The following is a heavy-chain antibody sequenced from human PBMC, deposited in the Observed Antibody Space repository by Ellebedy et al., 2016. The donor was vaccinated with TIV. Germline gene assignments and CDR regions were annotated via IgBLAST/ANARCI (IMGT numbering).Heavy chain of an antibody. Sequence: PGGSLRLSCAASRFMSTWRSWVRQAPGKGLEWVGQISQDGSENYYVASVRGLFIIARDNADNSLYLQINSLIAEDTAVYYCARDSTGTTFDIWGQGTTVIVSS. CDR3: ARDSTGTTFDI. D-gene: IGHD1-1*01. CDR2: ISQDGSEN. CDR1: RFMSTW. V-gene: IGHV3-7*03. J-gene: IGHJ3*02.